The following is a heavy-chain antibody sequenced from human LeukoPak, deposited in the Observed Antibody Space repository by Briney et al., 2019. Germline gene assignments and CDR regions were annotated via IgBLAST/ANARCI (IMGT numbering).Heavy chain of an antibody. CDR1: GFAVSSNY. CDR2: ISYDGSNK. CDR3: ARGHDFGVAY. V-gene: IGHV3-30-3*01. D-gene: IGHD3-3*01. Sequence: PGGSLRLSCAASGFAVSSNYMTWVRQAPGKGLEWVAVISYDGSNKYYADSVKGRFTISRDNSKNTLYLQMNSLRAEDTAVYYCARGHDFGVAYWGQGTLVTVSS. J-gene: IGHJ4*02.